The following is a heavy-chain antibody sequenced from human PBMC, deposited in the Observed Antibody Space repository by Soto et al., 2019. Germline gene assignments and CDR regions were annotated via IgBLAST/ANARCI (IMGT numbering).Heavy chain of an antibody. Sequence: EVQLLESGGGLVQPGRSLRLSCAASGLTFSNYGMKWVRQAPGQGLECVSGIDGTGDSTYYADSVKGRFTISRDNSKNTLYLQMNSLRAEDTAIYYCAGGLDYWGQGTLVTVSS. CDR1: GLTFSNYG. V-gene: IGHV3-23*01. CDR3: AGGLDY. CDR2: IDGTGDST. J-gene: IGHJ4*02.